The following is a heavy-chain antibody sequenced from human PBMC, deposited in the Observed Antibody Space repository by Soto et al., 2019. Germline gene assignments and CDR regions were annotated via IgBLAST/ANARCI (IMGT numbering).Heavy chain of an antibody. CDR3: ARGGIQLGFDP. Sequence: PSETLSLTCAVSGGSISGYYWSWIRQPAGKGLEWIGRIFTSGSTNYNPSLKSRVSLSVDTSKNQFSLKLGSVTTADTAVYYCARGGIQLGFDPWGQGTLVTVSS. CDR2: IFTSGST. CDR1: GGSISGYY. D-gene: IGHD1-1*01. J-gene: IGHJ5*02. V-gene: IGHV4-4*07.